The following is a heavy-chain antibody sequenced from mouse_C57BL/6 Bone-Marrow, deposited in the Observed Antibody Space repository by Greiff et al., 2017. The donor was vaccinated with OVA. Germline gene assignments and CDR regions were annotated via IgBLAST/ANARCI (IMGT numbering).Heavy chain of an antibody. CDR1: DSEVFPIAY. CDR3: ARSGAYYYGSGYWYFDV. V-gene: IGHV15-2*01. Sequence: VQLQQSGSELRSPGSSVKLSCKDFDSEVFPIAYMSWVRQKPGHGFEWIGGILPSIGRTIYGEKFEDKATLDADTLSNTAYLELNSLTSEDSAIYYGARSGAYYYGSGYWYFDVWGTGTTVTVSS. D-gene: IGHD1-1*01. J-gene: IGHJ1*03. CDR2: ILPSIGRT.